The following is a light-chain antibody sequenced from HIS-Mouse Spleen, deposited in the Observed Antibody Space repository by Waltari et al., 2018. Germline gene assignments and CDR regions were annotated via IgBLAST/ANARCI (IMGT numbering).Light chain of an antibody. V-gene: IGLV3-19*01. CDR1: IPRSYY. Sequence: SSALTPDPAVSVAWGQTHRSTCKGDIPRSYYARLYQQKPGQAPVLVIYGNNNRPSGIPDRFSGSSSGNTASLTITGAQAEDEADYYCNSRDSSGNHVVFGGGTKLTVL. CDR2: GNN. CDR3: NSRDSSGNHVV. J-gene: IGLJ2*01.